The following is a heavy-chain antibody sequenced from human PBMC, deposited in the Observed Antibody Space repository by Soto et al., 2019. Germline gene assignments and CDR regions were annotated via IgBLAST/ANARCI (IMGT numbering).Heavy chain of an antibody. CDR3: ARASGYNEGGVDY. Sequence: SETLSLTCTVSGGSISSYYWSWIRQPPGKGLEWIGYIYYSGSTNYNPSLKSRVTISVDTSKNQFSLKLSSVTAADTAVYYCARASGYNEGGVDYWGQGTLVTVSS. V-gene: IGHV4-59*01. J-gene: IGHJ4*02. CDR2: IYYSGST. D-gene: IGHD3-22*01. CDR1: GGSISSYY.